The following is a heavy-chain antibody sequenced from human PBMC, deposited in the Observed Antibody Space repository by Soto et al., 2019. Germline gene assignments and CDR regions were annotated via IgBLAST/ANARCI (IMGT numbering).Heavy chain of an antibody. V-gene: IGHV1-46*01. CDR2: INPRDDSI. CDR3: AREGDGYKYFDQ. Sequence: QVQLVQSGAEVKKPGASVKVSCKASGHNFTNYYMHWVRQAPGQGLEWMGLINPRDDSISYAQKFQGRVTVTRDTSTSTVYMELSSLRSDDTAVYYCAREGDGYKYFDQWGQGTLVTVSS. J-gene: IGHJ4*02. CDR1: GHNFTNYY. D-gene: IGHD5-12*01.